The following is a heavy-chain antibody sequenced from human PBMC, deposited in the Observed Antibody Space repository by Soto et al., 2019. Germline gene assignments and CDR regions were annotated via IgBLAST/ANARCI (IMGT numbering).Heavy chain of an antibody. Sequence: QVQLVQSGAEVKKPGSSVKVSCKASGGTFSSLDINWVRQAPGQGLEWMGGIIPISETTNYAQIFQGRVSIVADKSTSTAYMELSRLRSEDTAVYYCARALLSHSYDSGGYDSYFHAMVVWGQGTPVTVSS. CDR3: ARALLSHSYDSGGYDSYFHAMVV. V-gene: IGHV1-69*06. D-gene: IGHD3-22*01. J-gene: IGHJ6*02. CDR1: GGTFSSLD. CDR2: IIPISETT.